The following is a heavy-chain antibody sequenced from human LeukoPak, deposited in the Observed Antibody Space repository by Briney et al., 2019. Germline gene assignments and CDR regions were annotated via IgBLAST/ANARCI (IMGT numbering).Heavy chain of an antibody. CDR2: ISGSGGST. CDR1: GFTFSSYA. CDR3: AKDRDSTSSRSTYFDS. D-gene: IGHD1-1*01. V-gene: IGHV3-23*01. Sequence: GGSLRLSCAASGFTFSSYAMSWVRQAPGKGLEWVSAISGSGGSTFYADSVKGRLTISRDNSKNTLYLQMNSLRAEDTALYYCAKDRDSTSSRSTYFDSWGQGTLVSVSS. J-gene: IGHJ4*02.